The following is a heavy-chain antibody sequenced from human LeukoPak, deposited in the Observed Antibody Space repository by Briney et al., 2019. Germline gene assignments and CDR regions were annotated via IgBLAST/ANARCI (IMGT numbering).Heavy chain of an antibody. Sequence: GGSLRLSCAASGFTFSSYAMHWVRQAPGKGLEWVAVISYDGSNKYYADSVKGRFTISRDNSKNTLYLQMNSLRAEDTAVYYCARVLVRGVIITRYGMDVWGQGTTVTVSS. D-gene: IGHD3-10*01. V-gene: IGHV3-30-3*01. CDR3: ARVLVRGVIITRYGMDV. CDR1: GFTFSSYA. CDR2: ISYDGSNK. J-gene: IGHJ6*02.